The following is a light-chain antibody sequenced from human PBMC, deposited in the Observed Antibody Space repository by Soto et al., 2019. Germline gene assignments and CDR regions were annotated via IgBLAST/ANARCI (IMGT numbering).Light chain of an antibody. CDR1: SSDVGVYNY. J-gene: IGLJ1*01. Sequence: SVLTQPASVSGSPGQSISISCTGTSSDVGVYNYVSWYQQHPGKAPKLMIYEVSNRPSGVSNRFSGSKSGNTASLTISGLQAEDEADYYCSSYTSSSAHVFGPGTKVTV. CDR2: EVS. CDR3: SSYTSSSAHV. V-gene: IGLV2-14*01.